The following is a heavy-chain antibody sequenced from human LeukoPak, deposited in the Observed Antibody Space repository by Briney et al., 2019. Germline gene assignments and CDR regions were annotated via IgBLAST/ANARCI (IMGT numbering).Heavy chain of an antibody. Sequence: ASVTVSCKVSGYTLTELSMHWVRQAPGKGLEWMGGFDPEDGETIYAQKFQGRVTMTEDTSTDTAYMELSSLRSEDTAVYYCATVRTTGPQYYFDYWGQGTLVTVSS. CDR1: GYTLTELS. J-gene: IGHJ4*02. CDR3: ATVRTTGPQYYFDY. CDR2: FDPEDGET. D-gene: IGHD1-7*01. V-gene: IGHV1-24*01.